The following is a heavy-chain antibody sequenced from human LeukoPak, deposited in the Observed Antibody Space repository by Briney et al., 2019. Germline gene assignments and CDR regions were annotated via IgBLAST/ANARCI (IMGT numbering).Heavy chain of an antibody. D-gene: IGHD2-15*01. V-gene: IGHV1-2*02. CDR3: ATSIEAEIWYFDY. Sequence: ASVKVSCKASGYTFTGYYMHWLRQAPGQGLEWMGWIDPKKGGTNYAQKFQGRVTMSRDTSISTAYMEVSRLRSDDTAVYYCATSIEAEIWYFDYWGQGTLVTVSS. CDR2: IDPKKGGT. CDR1: GYTFTGYY. J-gene: IGHJ4*02.